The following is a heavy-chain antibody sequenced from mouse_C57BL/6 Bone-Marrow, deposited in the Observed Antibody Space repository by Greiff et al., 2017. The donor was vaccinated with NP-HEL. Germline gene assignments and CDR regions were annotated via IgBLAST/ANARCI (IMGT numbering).Heavy chain of an antibody. Sequence: QVQLQQPGAELVMPGASVKLSCKASGYTFTSYWMHWVKQRPGQGLEWIGEIDPSDSYTNYNQKFKGKSTLTVDKSSSTAYMQLSSLTSEDSAVYYCARLATVVATGSGAMDYWGQGTSVTVSS. CDR1: GYTFTSYW. J-gene: IGHJ4*01. D-gene: IGHD1-1*01. CDR2: IDPSDSYT. CDR3: ARLATVVATGSGAMDY. V-gene: IGHV1-69*01.